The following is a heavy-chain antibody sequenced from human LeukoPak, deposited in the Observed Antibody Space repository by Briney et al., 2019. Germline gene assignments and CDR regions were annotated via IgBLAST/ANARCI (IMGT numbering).Heavy chain of an antibody. D-gene: IGHD6-19*01. Sequence: GGSLRLSCAASGFTFSSYWMSWVRQAPGKGLEWVANIKQDGSEKYYVDSVKGRFTISRDNAKNSLYLQMNSLRAEDTAVYYCARPYSSAWANALDIWGQGTMVTVSS. J-gene: IGHJ3*02. V-gene: IGHV3-7*01. CDR3: ARPYSSAWANALDI. CDR1: GFTFSSYW. CDR2: IKQDGSEK.